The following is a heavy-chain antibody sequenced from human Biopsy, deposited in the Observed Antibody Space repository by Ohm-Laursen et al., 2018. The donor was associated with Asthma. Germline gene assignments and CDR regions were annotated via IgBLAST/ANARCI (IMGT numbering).Heavy chain of an antibody. CDR2: IKSDGSST. J-gene: IGHJ4*02. D-gene: IGHD7-27*01. V-gene: IGHV3-74*01. CDR3: ASELGIVY. Sequence: LRLSCAPSVCTFSSYYIHWVRQAPGKTLVWVSNIKSDGSSTSYADPVKGRFTISRDNAKHTVYLQMNNLRAEDTAVYYCASELGIVYWGQGILVTVSS. CDR1: VCTFSSYY.